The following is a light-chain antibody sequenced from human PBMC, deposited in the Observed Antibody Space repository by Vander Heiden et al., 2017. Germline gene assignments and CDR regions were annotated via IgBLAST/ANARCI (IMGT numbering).Light chain of an antibody. Sequence: QPVLTPSSSASASLRFSVKLPCTLSSWHNTYILAWHKQQPGKAPRLLMKLEVSGSYNKGSGVPDRFSGSSSGDARYLTISNLQSEDEADYYCETWDSNTPDVFGGGTKLTVL. CDR1: SWHNTYI. J-gene: IGLJ2*01. V-gene: IGLV4-60*03. CDR2: LEVSGSY. CDR3: ETWDSNTPDV.